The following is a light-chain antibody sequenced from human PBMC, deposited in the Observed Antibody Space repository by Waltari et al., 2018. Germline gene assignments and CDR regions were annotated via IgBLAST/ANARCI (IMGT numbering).Light chain of an antibody. CDR2: STN. J-gene: IGLJ3*02. V-gene: IGLV8-61*01. CDR3: VLYMGGGSL. CDR1: PGSVPTTYY. Sequence: QTVVTQEPSFSVSPGGTVTLTSGLRPGSVPTTYYPSWYQQTPGQAPRPLIYSTNTRSSWVPDRISGSILGNKAALTITGAQADDESDYYCVLYMGGGSLFGGGTKLTVL.